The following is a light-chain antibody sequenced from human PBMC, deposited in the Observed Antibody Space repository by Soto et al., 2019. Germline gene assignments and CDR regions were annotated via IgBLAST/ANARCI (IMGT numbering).Light chain of an antibody. CDR1: QSVSSY. Sequence: EIVLTQSPATLSLSPGERATLSCWASQSVSSYLAWYQHKPGQAPRLLIYDASNRATGIPARFSGGGSGTDFTLTISSLEPEDFAVYYCQQRSNWPWTFGQGTKVDIK. CDR3: QQRSNWPWT. CDR2: DAS. V-gene: IGKV3-11*01. J-gene: IGKJ1*01.